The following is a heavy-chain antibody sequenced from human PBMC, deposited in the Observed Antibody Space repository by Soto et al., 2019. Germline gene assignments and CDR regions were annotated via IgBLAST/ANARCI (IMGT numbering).Heavy chain of an antibody. CDR2: ISGSGGST. J-gene: IGHJ4*02. Sequence: GGSLRLSCAASGFTFSSYAMSWVRQAPGKGLEWVSAISGSGGSTYYADSVKGRFTISRDNSKNTLYLQMNSLRAEDTAVYYCAKDLAATFSFGYFDYWGQGTLVTVSS. D-gene: IGHD6-25*01. CDR3: AKDLAATFSFGYFDY. V-gene: IGHV3-23*01. CDR1: GFTFSSYA.